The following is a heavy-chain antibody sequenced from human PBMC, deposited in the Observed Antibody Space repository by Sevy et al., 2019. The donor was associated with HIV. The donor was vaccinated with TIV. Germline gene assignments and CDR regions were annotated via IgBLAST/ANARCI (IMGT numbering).Heavy chain of an antibody. CDR3: ARDPTRMIVVVITHFDY. CDR2: ISYDGSNK. CDR1: GFTFSSYA. J-gene: IGHJ4*02. Sequence: GGSRRLSCAASGFTFSSYAMHWVRQAPGKGLEWVAVISYDGSNKYYADSVKGRFTISRDNSKNTLYLQMNSLRAEDTAVYYCARDPTRMIVVVITHFDYWGQGTLVTVSS. D-gene: IGHD3-22*01. V-gene: IGHV3-30-3*01.